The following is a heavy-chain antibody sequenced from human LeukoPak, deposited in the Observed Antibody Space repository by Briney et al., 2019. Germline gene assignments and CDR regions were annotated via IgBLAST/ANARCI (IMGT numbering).Heavy chain of an antibody. J-gene: IGHJ4*02. Sequence: GGSLRLSCAASGFTFSSYAMSWVRQAPGEGLEWVSTISGSGGSTYYADSVKGRCTISRENSKNTLYLQMNSLRAEDTAVYYCDVAQNYWGQGTLVTVSS. CDR3: DVAQNY. CDR1: GFTFSSYA. V-gene: IGHV3-23*01. CDR2: ISGSGGST.